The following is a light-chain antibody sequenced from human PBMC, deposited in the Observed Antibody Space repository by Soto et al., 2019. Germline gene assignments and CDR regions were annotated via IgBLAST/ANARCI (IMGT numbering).Light chain of an antibody. Sequence: EIVLTQSPATLSLSPGERATLSCRASQSVSSYLAWYQQKPGQAPRLLIYDASNRATGIPARFSGSGSGTDFTLTISCLEPEDFAVYYCEERSNWPLTFGGGTMVVSK. CDR1: QSVSSY. V-gene: IGKV3-11*01. CDR3: EERSNWPLT. CDR2: DAS. J-gene: IGKJ4*01.